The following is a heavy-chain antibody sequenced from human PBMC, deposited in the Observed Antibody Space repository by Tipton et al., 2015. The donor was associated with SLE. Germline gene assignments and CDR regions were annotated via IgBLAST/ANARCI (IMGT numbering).Heavy chain of an antibody. V-gene: IGHV4-59*05. J-gene: IGHJ6*02. CDR3: ARDRGYGMDV. CDR2: IYYSGNT. D-gene: IGHD3-10*01. CDR1: GASISSYY. Sequence: TLSLTCTLSGASISSYYWSWIRQPPGEGLEWIGSIYYSGNTYYNPSLKSRVTISVDTSKSQFSLKLTSVTAADTAVYYCARDRGYGMDVWGQGTTFTVSS.